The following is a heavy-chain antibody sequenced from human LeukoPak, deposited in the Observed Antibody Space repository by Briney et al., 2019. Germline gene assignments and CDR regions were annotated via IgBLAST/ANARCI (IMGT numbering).Heavy chain of an antibody. CDR3: AKEAWGVFDY. D-gene: IGHD1-26*01. J-gene: IGHJ4*02. V-gene: IGHV3-23*01. Sequence: PGGSLRLSCTASGFTFRNYYMSWIRQAPGKGLEWVSAISGSGGSTYYADSVKGRFTISRDNSKNTLYLQMNSLRAEDTAVYYCAKEAWGVFDYWGQGTLVTVSS. CDR2: ISGSGGST. CDR1: GFTFRNYY.